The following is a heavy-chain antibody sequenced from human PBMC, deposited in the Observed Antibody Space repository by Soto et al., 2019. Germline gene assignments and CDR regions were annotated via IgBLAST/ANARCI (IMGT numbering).Heavy chain of an antibody. CDR2: ISYDGSNK. J-gene: IGHJ3*02. CDR3: AKDVRYYYGSGSYGDAFDI. Sequence: PGGSLRLSCAASGFTFSSYGMHWVRQAPGKGLEWVAVISYDGSNKYYADSVKGRFTISRDNSKNTLYLQMNSLRAEDTAVYYSAKDVRYYYGSGSYGDAFDIWGQGTMVTVSS. V-gene: IGHV3-30*18. D-gene: IGHD3-10*01. CDR1: GFTFSSYG.